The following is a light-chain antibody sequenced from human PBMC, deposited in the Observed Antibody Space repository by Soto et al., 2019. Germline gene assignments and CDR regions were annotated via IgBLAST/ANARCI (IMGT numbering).Light chain of an antibody. Sequence: QSVLTQPASLSGSPGQSITISCTGTSSDIGAYDYVSWFQQHPGKAPKLMISEVNNRPSGVSNRFSGSKSGNTAYLAITGLQAEDEGDYYCQSYDSTLSARYVFGTGTKVTVL. V-gene: IGLV2-14*01. CDR2: EVN. CDR1: SSDIGAYDY. CDR3: QSYDSTLSARYV. J-gene: IGLJ1*01.